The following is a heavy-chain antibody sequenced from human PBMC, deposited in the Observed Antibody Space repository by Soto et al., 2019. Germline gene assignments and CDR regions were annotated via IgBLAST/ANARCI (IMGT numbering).Heavy chain of an antibody. CDR1: GGTFSSYA. V-gene: IGHV1-69*13. CDR2: IIPIFGTA. D-gene: IGHD2-15*01. CDR3: ASRGYCSGGSCYQPLTDYYYDMDV. Sequence: SVKVSCKASGGTFSSYAISWVRQAPGQGLEWMGGIIPIFGTANYAQKFQGRVTITADESTSTAYMELSSLRSEDTAVYYCASRGYCSGGSCYQPLTDYYYDMDVWGQGTTVTVSS. J-gene: IGHJ6*02.